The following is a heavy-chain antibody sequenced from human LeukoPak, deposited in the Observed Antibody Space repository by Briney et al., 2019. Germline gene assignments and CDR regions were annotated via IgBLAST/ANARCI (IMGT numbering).Heavy chain of an antibody. CDR2: IKQDGSEK. V-gene: IGHV3-7*01. Sequence: PGGSLRLSCAASGFTFSSYWMSWVRQAPGTGLEWVANIKQDGSEKYYVDSVKGRFTISRDNAKNSLYLQMNSLRAEDTAVYYCAKPGFWSGYTIDYWGQGTLVTVSS. J-gene: IGHJ4*02. CDR3: AKPGFWSGYTIDY. CDR1: GFTFSSYW. D-gene: IGHD3-3*01.